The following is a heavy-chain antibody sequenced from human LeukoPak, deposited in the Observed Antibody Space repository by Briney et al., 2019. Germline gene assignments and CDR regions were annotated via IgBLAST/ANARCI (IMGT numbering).Heavy chain of an antibody. CDR2: IYTRGST. J-gene: IGHJ4*02. Sequence: SETLSLTCTVSGGSISSYYWSWVRQPAGKGLEWIGRIYTRGSTYYNPSLKSRVTISVDTSKNQFSLKLSSVTAADTAVYYCARESSQHDYGSGSYKYWGQGTLVTVSS. D-gene: IGHD3-10*01. CDR1: GGSISSYY. CDR3: ARESSQHDYGSGSYKY. V-gene: IGHV4-4*07.